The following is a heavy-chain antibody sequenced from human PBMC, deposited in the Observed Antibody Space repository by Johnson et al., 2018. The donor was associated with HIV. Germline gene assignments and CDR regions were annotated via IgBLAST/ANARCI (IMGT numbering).Heavy chain of an antibody. V-gene: IGHV3-20*04. D-gene: IGHD3-16*01. J-gene: IGHJ3*02. CDR1: GFTFSSYG. CDR3: AREGARNAFDI. Sequence: VQLVESGGGVVQPGGSLRLSCAASGFTFSSYGMHWVRQVPGRGLEWVSGFYWSGGNTGYADSVKGRFTISRDNAKNSLYLQMNSLRVEDTALYYCAREGARNAFDIWGQGTMVTVSS. CDR2: FYWSGGNT.